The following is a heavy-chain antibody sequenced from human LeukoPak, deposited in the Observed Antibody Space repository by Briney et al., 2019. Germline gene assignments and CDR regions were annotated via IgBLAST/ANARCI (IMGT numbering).Heavy chain of an antibody. CDR1: GFIFSSYW. J-gene: IGHJ4*02. CDR2: IKQDGSEK. V-gene: IGHV3-7*03. Sequence: GGSLRLSCAASGFIFSSYWMSWVRQTPGKGLEWVANIKQDGSEKNYVDSVKGRFTISRDNAKNSLYLQMNSLRAEDTAVYYCVRDHRGTFDYWGQGTLVTVSS. D-gene: IGHD3-10*01. CDR3: VRDHRGTFDY.